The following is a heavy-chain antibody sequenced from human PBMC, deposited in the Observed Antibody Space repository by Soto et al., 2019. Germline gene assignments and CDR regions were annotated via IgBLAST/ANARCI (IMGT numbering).Heavy chain of an antibody. J-gene: IGHJ4*02. Sequence: QLQLQESGPGLVKPSETLSLTCTVSGGSISSSSYYWGWIRQPPGKGLEWIGSIYYSGSTYYNPSLKSRVTISADTSKNQFSLKLSSVTAADTAVYYCASLLGIAVAGVDYWGQGTLVTVSS. CDR2: IYYSGST. CDR1: GGSISSSSYY. V-gene: IGHV4-39*01. D-gene: IGHD6-19*01. CDR3: ASLLGIAVAGVDY.